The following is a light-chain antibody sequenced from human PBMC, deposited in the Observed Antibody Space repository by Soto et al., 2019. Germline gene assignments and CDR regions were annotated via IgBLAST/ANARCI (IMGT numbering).Light chain of an antibody. CDR2: KAS. CDR1: QNIGSW. CDR3: QQYNSGWSYT. V-gene: IGKV1-5*03. Sequence: DIQMTQSPSTLSASIGDRVTITCRASQNIGSWLAWYQQKPGKAPNLLIYKASSLESGVPSRFSGSGSGTEFTLTISSLQPDDFATYYCQQYNSGWSYTFGQGTKLEIK. J-gene: IGKJ2*01.